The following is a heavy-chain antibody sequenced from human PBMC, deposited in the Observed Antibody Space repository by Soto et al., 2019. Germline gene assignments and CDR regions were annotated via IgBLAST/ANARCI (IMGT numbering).Heavy chain of an antibody. J-gene: IGHJ4*02. CDR1: GYTFSSYG. Sequence: VQLVQSGAEVRKPGASVKVSCKASGYTFSSYGISWVRQAPGKGLEWMGWISAGKGDTNYAQKFQGRVSMTTDTSTSTDYMELRSLTSDDTAVYYCARDGFTVISSGSFDYWGQVTLVTVSS. CDR3: ARDGFTVISSGSFDY. V-gene: IGHV1-18*04. D-gene: IGHD1-26*01. CDR2: ISAGKGDT.